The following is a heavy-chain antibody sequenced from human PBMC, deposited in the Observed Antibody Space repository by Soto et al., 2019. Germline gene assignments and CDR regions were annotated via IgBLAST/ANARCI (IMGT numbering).Heavy chain of an antibody. CDR2: INAGNGNT. CDR3: AREEGITIFDI. Sequence: ASVKVSCKASGYTFTTYTMHWVRQAPGQGLEWMGWINAGNGNTKYSQKFQGRVTITRDTSASTAYMELSSLRSEDTAVYYCAREEGITIFDIWGQGTMVTVSS. J-gene: IGHJ3*02. V-gene: IGHV1-3*01. CDR1: GYTFTTYT.